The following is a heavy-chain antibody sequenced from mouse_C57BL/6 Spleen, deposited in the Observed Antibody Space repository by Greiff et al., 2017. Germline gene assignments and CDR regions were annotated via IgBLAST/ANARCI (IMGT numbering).Heavy chain of an antibody. Sequence: EVQGVESGGGLVQPKGSLKLSCAASGFSFNTYAMNWVRQAPGKGLEWVARIRSKSNNYATYYAESVKDRFTISRDDSESMLYLQMNNLKTEDTARYCCVIRRSSYAMDYWGQGTSVTVSS. J-gene: IGHJ4*01. CDR2: IRSKSNNYAT. CDR1: GFSFNTYA. D-gene: IGHD1-1*01. V-gene: IGHV10-1*01. CDR3: VIRRSSYAMDY.